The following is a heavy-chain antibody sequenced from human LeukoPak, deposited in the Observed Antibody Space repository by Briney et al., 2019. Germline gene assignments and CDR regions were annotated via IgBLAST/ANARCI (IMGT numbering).Heavy chain of an antibody. V-gene: IGHV3-21*01. CDR2: ISSSSSYI. Sequence: KPGGSLRLSCAASGFTFSSYSMNWVRQAPGKGLEWVSSISSSSSYIYYADSVKGRLTISRDNAKNSLYLQMNSLRAEDTAVYYCARDGNYYGSGSPPSWGQGTLVTVSS. J-gene: IGHJ4*02. D-gene: IGHD3-10*01. CDR1: GFTFSSYS. CDR3: ARDGNYYGSGSPPS.